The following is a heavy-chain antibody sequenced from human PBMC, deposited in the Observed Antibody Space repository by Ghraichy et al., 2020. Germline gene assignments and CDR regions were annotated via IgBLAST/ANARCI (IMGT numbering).Heavy chain of an antibody. CDR2: ISSRSTTI. Sequence: GGSLRLSCAVSGFDFSRHDMSWVRQAPGKGLEWVSYISSRSTTIFYADSVKGRFTISRDNAKNSLDLQMNSLRDEDTAVYFCARDLSSPRYGMAVWGQGTPVTVSS. V-gene: IGHV3-48*02. J-gene: IGHJ6*02. CDR1: GFDFSRHD. CDR3: ARDLSSPRYGMAV.